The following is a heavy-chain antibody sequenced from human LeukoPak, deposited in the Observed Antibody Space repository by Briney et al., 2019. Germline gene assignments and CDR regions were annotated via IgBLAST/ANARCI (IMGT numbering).Heavy chain of an antibody. CDR3: ARALAQGGSFDLYYFDS. CDR2: IIPIFGTA. D-gene: IGHD3-9*01. CDR1: GGTFSSYA. V-gene: IGHV1-69*06. Sequence: SVKVSCKASGGTFSSYAISWVRQAPGQGLEWMGGIIPIFGTANYAQKFQGRVTITADKSTSTAYMELSSLRSEDTAVYYCARALAQGGSFDLYYFDSWGQGSLVTVSS. J-gene: IGHJ4*02.